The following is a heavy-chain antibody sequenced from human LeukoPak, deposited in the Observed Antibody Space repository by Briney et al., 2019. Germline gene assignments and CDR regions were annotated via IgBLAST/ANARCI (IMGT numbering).Heavy chain of an antibody. CDR1: GGTFSSYA. D-gene: IGHD1-20*01. V-gene: IGHV1-69*04. CDR3: AGEFVDRYNWDDAPGRDY. CDR2: IIPILGIP. Sequence: SVNVSCTASGGTFSSYAISWVRQAPGQGLEWMGRIIPILGIPNYAQKFQGRVTITADKSTSTAYMELSSLRSEDTAVYYCAGEFVDRYNWDDAPGRDYWGRGTLVTVSS. J-gene: IGHJ4*02.